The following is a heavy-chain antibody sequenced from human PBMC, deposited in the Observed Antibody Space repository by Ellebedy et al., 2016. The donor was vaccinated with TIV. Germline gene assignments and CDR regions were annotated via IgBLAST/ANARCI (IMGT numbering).Heavy chain of an antibody. Sequence: MPSETLSLTCTVSGGSISSYYWSWIRQPPGKGLEWIGYIYYSGSTNYNPSLKSRVTISVDTSKNQFSLKLSSVTAADTAVYYCASHPYGSGTWFDPWGQGTLVTVSS. D-gene: IGHD3-10*01. CDR3: ASHPYGSGTWFDP. CDR2: IYYSGST. CDR1: GGSISSYY. V-gene: IGHV4-59*08. J-gene: IGHJ5*02.